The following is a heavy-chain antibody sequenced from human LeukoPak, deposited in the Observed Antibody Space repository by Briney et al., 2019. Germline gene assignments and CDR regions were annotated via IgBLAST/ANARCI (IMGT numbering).Heavy chain of an antibody. V-gene: IGHV3-21*01. D-gene: IGHD6-6*01. CDR3: ARGPNSNWSGLDF. J-gene: IGHJ4*02. CDR1: GFTFSSYS. CDR2: ISRSSYI. Sequence: GGSLRLSCAASGFTFSSYSMNWVRQAPGKGLEWVSSISRSSYIYYADSVKGRFTVSRDNAKSTLYLQVNNLRAEDTAVYYCARGPNSNWSGLDFWGQGTLLTVSS.